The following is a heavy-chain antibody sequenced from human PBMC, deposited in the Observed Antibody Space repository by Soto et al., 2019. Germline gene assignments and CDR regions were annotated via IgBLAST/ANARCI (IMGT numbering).Heavy chain of an antibody. Sequence: EVQLVESGGGLIQPGGSLRLSCAASGFTVSSNYMSWVRQAPGKGLEWVSVIYSGGSTYYADSVKGRFTISRDNSKNTLYLQMNSLRAEDTAVYYCASRPDGYTMHFFDYWGQGTLVTVSS. CDR2: IYSGGST. CDR3: ASRPDGYTMHFFDY. J-gene: IGHJ4*02. V-gene: IGHV3-53*01. CDR1: GFTVSSNY. D-gene: IGHD5-12*01.